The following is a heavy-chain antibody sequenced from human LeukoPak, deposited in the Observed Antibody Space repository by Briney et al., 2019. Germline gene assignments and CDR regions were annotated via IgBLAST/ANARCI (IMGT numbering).Heavy chain of an antibody. CDR3: ARDVYDSSGYYFGSDYYYYGMDV. CDR1: GFTFSSYS. D-gene: IGHD3-22*01. CDR2: ISSSSYI. V-gene: IGHV3-21*01. Sequence: GGSLRLSCAASGFTFSSYSMNWVRQAPGKGLEWVSSISSSSYIYYADSVKGRFTISRDNAKNSLYLQMNSLRAEDTAVYYCARDVYDSSGYYFGSDYYYYGMDVWGQGTTVTVSS. J-gene: IGHJ6*02.